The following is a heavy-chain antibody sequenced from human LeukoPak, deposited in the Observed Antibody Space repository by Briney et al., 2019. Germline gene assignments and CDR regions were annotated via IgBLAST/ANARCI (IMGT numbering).Heavy chain of an antibody. CDR2: IYHSGST. V-gene: IGHV4-30-2*01. Sequence: SQTLSLTCTVSGGSISGGAYSWSWIRQPPGKGLEWIGYIYHSGSTYYNPSLKSRVTMSFDRSTNQLSLRLSSVTAADTAVYYCARALNTNAIDYWGQGALVTVSS. CDR1: GGSISGGAYS. CDR3: ARALNTNAIDY. J-gene: IGHJ4*02.